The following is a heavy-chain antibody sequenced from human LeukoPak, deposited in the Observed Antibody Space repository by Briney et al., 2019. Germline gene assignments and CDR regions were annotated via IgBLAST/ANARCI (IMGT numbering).Heavy chain of an antibody. D-gene: IGHD4-17*01. CDR1: GGSISNSSYY. CDR2: IYYTGNT. V-gene: IGHV4-39*07. J-gene: IGHJ4*02. CDR3: ARHVDYGDYLSV. Sequence: PSETLSLTCTASGGSISNSSYYWGWIRQPPGKGLECIGTIYYTGNTNYDPSLKSPVSISVSTSNNHFSLTLSSVTAADTAVYYCARHVDYGDYLSVWGQGTLVTVSS.